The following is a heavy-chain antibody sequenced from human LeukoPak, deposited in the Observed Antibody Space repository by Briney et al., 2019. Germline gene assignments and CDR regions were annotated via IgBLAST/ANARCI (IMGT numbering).Heavy chain of an antibody. V-gene: IGHV4-61*01. CDR3: AKTAIRSPCCYFDY. D-gene: IGHD1-14*01. CDR1: GYSFSSGYY. CDR2: IYYSGST. J-gene: IGHJ4*02. Sequence: SETLSLTCTVSGYSFSSGYYWSWIRQPPGKGLEWIGYIYYSGSTNYNPSLKSRVTISVDTSKNQFSLKLSSVTAADTAVYYCAKTAIRSPCCYFDYWGQGTLVTVSS.